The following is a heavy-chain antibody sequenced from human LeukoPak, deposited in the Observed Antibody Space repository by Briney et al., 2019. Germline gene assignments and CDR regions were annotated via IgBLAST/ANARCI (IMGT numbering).Heavy chain of an antibody. CDR2: IYYSGST. V-gene: IGHV4-39*01. D-gene: IGHD5-12*01. CDR1: GGSISSSSYY. J-gene: IGHJ4*02. Sequence: SETLSLTCTVSGGSISSSSYYWGWIRQPPGKGLEWIGSIYYSGSTYYNPSLKGRVTISVDTSKNQFSLKLSSVTAADTAVYYCARTFVDIVATISRGADYFDYWGQGTLVTVSS. CDR3: ARTFVDIVATISRGADYFDY.